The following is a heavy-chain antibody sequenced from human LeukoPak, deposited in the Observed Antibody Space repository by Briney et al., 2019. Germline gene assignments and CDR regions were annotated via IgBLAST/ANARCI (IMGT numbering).Heavy chain of an antibody. Sequence: GGSLRLSCAASGFTFSSYSMNWVRQAPGKGLEWVSSISRSSNYIYYADSVKGRFTISRDNAKNSLYLQMNSLRAEDTAVYYCARGGYDLRHAEGYWGQGTLVIVSS. D-gene: IGHD5-12*01. V-gene: IGHV3-21*01. CDR3: ARGGYDLRHAEGY. CDR2: ISRSSNYI. J-gene: IGHJ4*02. CDR1: GFTFSSYS.